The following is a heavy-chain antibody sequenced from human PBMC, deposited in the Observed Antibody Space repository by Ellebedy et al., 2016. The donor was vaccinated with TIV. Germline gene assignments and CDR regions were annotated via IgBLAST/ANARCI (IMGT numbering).Heavy chain of an antibody. Sequence: AASVKVSCKASGGTFSSYAISWVRQAPGQGLEWMGRIIPILGIANYAQKFQGWVTMTRDTSISTAYMELSRLRSDDTAVYYCARDNNSSGWLSMDVWGQGTTVTVSS. V-gene: IGHV1-69*04. J-gene: IGHJ6*02. CDR3: ARDNNSSGWLSMDV. CDR2: IIPILGIA. D-gene: IGHD6-19*01. CDR1: GGTFSSYA.